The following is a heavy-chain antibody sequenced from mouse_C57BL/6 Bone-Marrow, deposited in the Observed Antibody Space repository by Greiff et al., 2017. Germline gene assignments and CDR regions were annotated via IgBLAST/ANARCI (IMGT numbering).Heavy chain of an antibody. CDR3: ASRGYYYGSSYNYFDY. D-gene: IGHD1-1*01. CDR2: ISSGGSYT. Sequence: EVMLVESGGDLVKPGGSLKLSCAASGFTFSSYGMSWVRQTPDKRLEWVATISSGGSYTYYPDSVQGRFTISRDNAKNTLYLQRSSLKSEYTAMYYCASRGYYYGSSYNYFDYWGQGTTLTVSS. CDR1: GFTFSSYG. V-gene: IGHV5-6*01. J-gene: IGHJ2*01.